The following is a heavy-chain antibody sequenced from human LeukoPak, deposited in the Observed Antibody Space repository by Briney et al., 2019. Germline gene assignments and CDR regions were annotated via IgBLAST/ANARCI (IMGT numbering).Heavy chain of an antibody. J-gene: IGHJ4*02. Sequence: GGSLRLSCAASGFTFSSYGFPWVRQAPGKGLEWVAVISNDGSSKYYADSVKGRFTISRDNSKNTLYLQMNSLRAEDTAVYYCARAATYYYDSSGYHFDYWGQGTLVTVSS. CDR1: GFTFSSYG. CDR2: ISNDGSSK. V-gene: IGHV3-30*03. CDR3: ARAATYYYDSSGYHFDY. D-gene: IGHD3-22*01.